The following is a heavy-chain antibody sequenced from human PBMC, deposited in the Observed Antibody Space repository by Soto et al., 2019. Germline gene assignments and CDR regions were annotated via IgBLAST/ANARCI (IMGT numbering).Heavy chain of an antibody. CDR2: INAGNGNT. V-gene: IGHV1-3*01. CDR1: GYTFTGYY. Sequence: ASVKVSCKASGYTFTGYYMHWVRQAPGQGLEWMGWINAGNGNTKYSQKFQGRVTITRDTSASTAYMELSSLRSEDTAVYYCAREGRVLRFLEWLPTFDYWGQGTLVTISS. D-gene: IGHD3-3*01. J-gene: IGHJ4*02. CDR3: AREGRVLRFLEWLPTFDY.